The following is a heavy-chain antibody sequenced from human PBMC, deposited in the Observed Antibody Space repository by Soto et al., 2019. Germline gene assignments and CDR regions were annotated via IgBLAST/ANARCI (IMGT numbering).Heavy chain of an antibody. Sequence: QVQLVESGGGVVQPGRSLRLSCAASGFTFSSYGMHWVRQAPGKGLEWVAVKSYDGSNKYYADSVKGRFTISRDNSKNPLYLQMNSLRAEDTAVYYCAKDRTDCSSTSCYGLLVYWGQGTLVTVSS. J-gene: IGHJ4*02. D-gene: IGHD2-2*01. V-gene: IGHV3-30*18. CDR3: AKDRTDCSSTSCYGLLVY. CDR2: KSYDGSNK. CDR1: GFTFSSYG.